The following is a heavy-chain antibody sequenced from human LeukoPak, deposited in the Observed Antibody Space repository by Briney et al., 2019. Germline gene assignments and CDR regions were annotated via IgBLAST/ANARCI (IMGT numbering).Heavy chain of an antibody. J-gene: IGHJ4*02. D-gene: IGHD1-26*01. CDR2: INPNSGAT. CDR3: ARERGGGVGATHPLDY. Sequence: ASVKVSCKASGYTFTGYYMHWVRQAPGQGLEWMAWINPNSGATNYAQKFQGRVTMTRDTSINTAYMELSRLRSDDTAVYYCARERGGGVGATHPLDYWGQGTLVTVSS. V-gene: IGHV1-2*02. CDR1: GYTFTGYY.